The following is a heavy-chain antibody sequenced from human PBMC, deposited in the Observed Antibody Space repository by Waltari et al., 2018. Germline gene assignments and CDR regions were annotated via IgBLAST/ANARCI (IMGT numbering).Heavy chain of an antibody. CDR1: GGSISSSSYY. CDR3: ARRTGDSSSWARTPGYFQH. CDR2: IYYSGST. V-gene: IGHV4-39*01. J-gene: IGHJ1*01. Sequence: QLQLQESGPGLVKPSETLSLTCTVSGGSISSSSYYWGWIRQPPGKGLEWIGSIYYSGSTYYTPSLKSRVTISVDTSKNQFSLKLSSVTAADTAVYYCARRTGDSSSWARTPGYFQHWGQGTLVTVSS. D-gene: IGHD6-13*01.